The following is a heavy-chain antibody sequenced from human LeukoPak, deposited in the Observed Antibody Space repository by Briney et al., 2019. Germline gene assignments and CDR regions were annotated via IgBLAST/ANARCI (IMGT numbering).Heavy chain of an antibody. Sequence: GGSLRLSCAAPGFTFSSYVMSWVRQAPGKGLEWVSAISGSGGSTSYADSVQGRITIYSDNSKNTLYLQMNSLRAEDTAIYYCAKDRAWGQGTLATVSS. CDR2: ISGSGGST. J-gene: IGHJ4*02. CDR1: GFTFSSYV. CDR3: AKDRA. V-gene: IGHV3-23*01.